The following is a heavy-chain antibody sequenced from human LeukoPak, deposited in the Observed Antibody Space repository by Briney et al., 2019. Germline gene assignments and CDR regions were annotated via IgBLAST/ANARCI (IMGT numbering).Heavy chain of an antibody. CDR1: GYTFTSYY. V-gene: IGHV1-46*01. D-gene: IGHD5-18*01. CDR3: ARDRANSYGYDY. CDR2: INPSGGST. Sequence: ASVKVSCKASGYTFTSYYMHGVRQAPGQGLEGMGIINPSGGSTSYAQKFQGRVTMTRDTSTSTVYMELSSLRSEDTAVYYCARDRANSYGYDYWGQGTLVTVSS. J-gene: IGHJ4*02.